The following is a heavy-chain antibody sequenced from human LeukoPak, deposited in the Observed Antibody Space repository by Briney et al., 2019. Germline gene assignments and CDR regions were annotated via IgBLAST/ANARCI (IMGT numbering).Heavy chain of an antibody. Sequence: GESLKISCQGSGSRFTSCWIGWVRQVHGKGLEWMGIIYPGDSDTSYSPSFQGQVTISADKSISTAYLQWSSLKASDTAMYYCARHTYYYYIDVWGKGTTVTVSS. CDR2: IYPGDSDT. CDR3: ARHTYYYYIDV. V-gene: IGHV5-51*01. CDR1: GSRFTSCW. J-gene: IGHJ6*03.